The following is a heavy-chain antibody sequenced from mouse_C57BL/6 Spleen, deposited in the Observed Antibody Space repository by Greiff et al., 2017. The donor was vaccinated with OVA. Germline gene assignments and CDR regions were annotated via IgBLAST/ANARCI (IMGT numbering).Heavy chain of an antibody. D-gene: IGHD2-4*01. CDR3: AREGIYYDYDGGYAMDY. Sequence: VQLQQPGAELVKPGASVKLSCKASGYTFTSYWMHWVKQRPGQGLEWIGMIHPNSGSTNYNEKFKSKATLTVDKSSSTTYMQLSSLTSEDSAVYYCAREGIYYDYDGGYAMDYWGQGTSVTVSS. CDR2: IHPNSGST. CDR1: GYTFTSYW. V-gene: IGHV1-64*01. J-gene: IGHJ4*01.